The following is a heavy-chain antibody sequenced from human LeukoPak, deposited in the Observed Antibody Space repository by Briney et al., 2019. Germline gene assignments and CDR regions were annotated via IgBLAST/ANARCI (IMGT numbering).Heavy chain of an antibody. Sequence: GGSLRLSCAASGFNLKTYSINWVRQAPGKGLEWISYITSDSAFMYYADSVKGRFTISRDTAKNSVYLQMHSLRVEDTAVYYCARDLTSAYWTPGGYYYYMDVWGKGTTVTVSS. J-gene: IGHJ6*03. V-gene: IGHV3-48*01. CDR2: ITSDSAFM. CDR1: GFNLKTYS. D-gene: IGHD3-16*01. CDR3: ARDLTSAYWTPGGYYYYMDV.